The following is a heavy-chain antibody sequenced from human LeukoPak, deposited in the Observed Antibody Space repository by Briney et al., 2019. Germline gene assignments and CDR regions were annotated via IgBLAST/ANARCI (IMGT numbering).Heavy chain of an antibody. Sequence: GGSLRLSCAASRFTFSNYGVNWVRQAPGKGLEWVSYINSRSSTIYYADSVRGRFTISRDNAKNSLYLQMNSLKAEDTAIYYCAREVGTLQAFDIWGQGTMVTVSS. D-gene: IGHD1-26*01. CDR1: RFTFSNYG. CDR2: INSRSSTI. J-gene: IGHJ3*02. V-gene: IGHV3-48*01. CDR3: AREVGTLQAFDI.